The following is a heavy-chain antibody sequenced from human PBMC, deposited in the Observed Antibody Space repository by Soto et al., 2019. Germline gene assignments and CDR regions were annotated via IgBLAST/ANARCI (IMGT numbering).Heavy chain of an antibody. J-gene: IGHJ5*02. CDR1: GGTFSSYA. D-gene: IGHD3-22*01. CDR2: IIPIFGTA. Sequence: SVKVSCKASGGTFSSYAISWVRQAPGHGLEWMGGIIPIFGTANYAQKFLGRVTITADESTSTAYMELSSLRSEDTAVYYCARDVFAASDSSGYYNWFDPWGQGTLVTVSS. CDR3: ARDVFAASDSSGYYNWFDP. V-gene: IGHV1-69*13.